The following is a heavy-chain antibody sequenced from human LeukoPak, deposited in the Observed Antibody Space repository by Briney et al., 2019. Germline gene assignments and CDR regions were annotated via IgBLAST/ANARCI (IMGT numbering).Heavy chain of an antibody. CDR2: INPNSGGT. CDR3: ARGRPTSSYGQTYYYYYYMDV. Sequence: ASVKVSCKASGYTFTGYYMHWVRQAPGQGLEWMGWINPNSGGTNYAQKFQGRVTMTRDTSISTAYMELSRLRSDDTAVYYCARGRPTSSYGQTYYYYYYMDVWGKGTTVTISS. D-gene: IGHD5-18*01. CDR1: GYTFTGYY. V-gene: IGHV1-2*02. J-gene: IGHJ6*03.